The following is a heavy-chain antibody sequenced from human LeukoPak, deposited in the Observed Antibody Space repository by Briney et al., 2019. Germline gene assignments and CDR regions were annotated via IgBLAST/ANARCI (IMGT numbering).Heavy chain of an antibody. Sequence: SETLSLTCTVSGGSISSSSYYWGWIRQPPGKGLEWIGSIYYSGSTYYNPSLKSRVTISVDTSKNQFSLKLSSVTAADTAVYYCARIFGGGSYWYFDLWGRGTLVTVSS. D-gene: IGHD3-3*01. V-gene: IGHV4-39*01. CDR2: IYYSGST. J-gene: IGHJ2*01. CDR1: GGSISSSSYY. CDR3: ARIFGGGSYWYFDL.